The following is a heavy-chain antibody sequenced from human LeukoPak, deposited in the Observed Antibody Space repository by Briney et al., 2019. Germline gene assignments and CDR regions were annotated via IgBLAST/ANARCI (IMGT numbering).Heavy chain of an antibody. CDR1: GFTFSSSS. D-gene: IGHD3-3*01. CDR2: ISSSSTYI. Sequence: GGSLRLSCAASGFTFSSSSMNWVRQAPGKGLEWVSSISSSSTYIYYAGSVKGRFTISRDNAKNSLFLQMNSLRAEDTAVYYCARDKGTEGLLPRGDWYFDLWGRGTLVTVSS. CDR3: ARDKGTEGLLPRGDWYFDL. J-gene: IGHJ2*01. V-gene: IGHV3-21*01.